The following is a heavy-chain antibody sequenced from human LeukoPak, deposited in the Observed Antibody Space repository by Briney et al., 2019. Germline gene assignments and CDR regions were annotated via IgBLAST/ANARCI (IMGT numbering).Heavy chain of an antibody. CDR3: ARGTKYYYDSSGRGDY. Sequence: ASVTVSCTASGGTFSSYAISWVRQAPGQGLEWMGGIIPIFGTANYAQKFQGRVTITADESTSTAYMELSSLRSEDTAVYYCARGTKYYYDSSGRGDYWGQGTLVTVSS. V-gene: IGHV1-69*13. CDR1: GGTFSSYA. J-gene: IGHJ4*02. D-gene: IGHD3-22*01. CDR2: IIPIFGTA.